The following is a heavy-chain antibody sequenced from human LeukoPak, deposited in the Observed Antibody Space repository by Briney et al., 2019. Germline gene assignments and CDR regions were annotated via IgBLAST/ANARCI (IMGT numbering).Heavy chain of an antibody. J-gene: IGHJ5*02. V-gene: IGHV3-30*04. CDR2: ISYDGSNK. D-gene: IGHD3-10*01. CDR1: GFTFSSYA. CDR3: ARAAYYGSGSYYNVNWFDP. Sequence: GGSLRLSCAASGFTFSSYAMHWVRQAPGKGLEWVAVISYDGSNKYYADSVKGRFTISRDNSKNTLYLQMNSLRAEDTAVYYCARAAYYGSGSYYNVNWFDPWGQGTLVTVSS.